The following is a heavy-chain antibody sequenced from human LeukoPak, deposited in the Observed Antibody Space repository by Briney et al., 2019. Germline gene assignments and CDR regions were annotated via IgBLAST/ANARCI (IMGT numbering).Heavy chain of an antibody. CDR2: IYYSGST. Sequence: PSETLSLTCTVSGGSISSGGSYWSWIRQHPGKGLEWIGYIYYSGSTYYNPSLKSRVTISVDTSKNQFSLKLSSVTAADTAVYYCARLTGYCSSTSCDYYMDVWGKGTTVTVSS. V-gene: IGHV4-31*03. D-gene: IGHD2-2*01. CDR3: ARLTGYCSSTSCDYYMDV. J-gene: IGHJ6*03. CDR1: GGSISSGGSY.